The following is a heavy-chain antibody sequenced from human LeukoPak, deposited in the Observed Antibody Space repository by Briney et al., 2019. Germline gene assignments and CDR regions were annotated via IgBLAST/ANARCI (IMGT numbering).Heavy chain of an antibody. V-gene: IGHV3-11*01. CDR1: GFTFSDYY. CDR3: VRFVSAATAGRSTGFDS. J-gene: IGHJ5*01. Sequence: PGGSLRLSCAASGFTFSDYYMSWIRQAPGKGLEWVSYISDSGNTIYYADSVKGRFTISRANAKNSLYLQMNSLRADDTAIYYCVRFVSAATAGRSTGFDSWGQGTLVTVSS. CDR2: ISDSGNTI. D-gene: IGHD6-13*01.